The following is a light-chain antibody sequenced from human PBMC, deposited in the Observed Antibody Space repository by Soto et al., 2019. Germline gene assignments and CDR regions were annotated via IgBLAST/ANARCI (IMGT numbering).Light chain of an antibody. CDR3: AAWDDSLNGRV. CDR2: SNN. J-gene: IGLJ3*02. CDR1: SSNIGSNP. V-gene: IGLV1-44*01. Sequence: QSVLTQPPSASGTPGPRVTISCSGSSSNIGSNPVNWYQQLPGTAPKLLIFSNNQRPSGVPDRFSGSKSGTSASLAISGLQSEDEADYYCAAWDDSLNGRVFGGGTKVTVL.